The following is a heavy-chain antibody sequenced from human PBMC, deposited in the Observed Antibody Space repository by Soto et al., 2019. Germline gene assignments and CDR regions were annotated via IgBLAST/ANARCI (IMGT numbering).Heavy chain of an antibody. D-gene: IGHD2-8*01. J-gene: IGHJ6*02. V-gene: IGHV3-73*01. CDR2: VRSKIHNYAT. CDR3: SRHEEGRRMVFYGMDV. CDR1: GFTFSRSD. Sequence: GGSLRLSGSASGFTFSRSDLHWVRQAPGKGLEWVGRVRSKIHNYATSFADSVRGRFTISRNDSDNTVSLEMSGLKSEDTALYYCSRHEEGRRMVFYGMDVWGQGTTVTVSS.